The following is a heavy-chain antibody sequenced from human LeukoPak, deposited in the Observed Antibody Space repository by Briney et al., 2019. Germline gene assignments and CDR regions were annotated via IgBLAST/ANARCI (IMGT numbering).Heavy chain of an antibody. CDR3: ARSRIAAAAGGIWFDP. V-gene: IGHV4-39*07. D-gene: IGHD6-13*01. J-gene: IGHJ5*02. Sequence: PSETLSLTCTVSGGSISSSSYYWSWIRQPPGKGLEWIGEINHSGSTNYNPSLKSRVTISVDTSKNQFSLKLSSVTAADTAVYYCARSRIAAAAGGIWFDPWGQGTLVTVSS. CDR1: GGSISSSSYY. CDR2: INHSGST.